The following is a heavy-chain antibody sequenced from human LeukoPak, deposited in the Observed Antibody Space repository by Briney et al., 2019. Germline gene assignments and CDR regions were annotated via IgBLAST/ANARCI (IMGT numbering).Heavy chain of an antibody. Sequence: SETLSLTCAVSGYSINSGSSWGWIRQPPGKGLDWIGTIYHSGSTYYNPSLKSRVTISVDTSKNQFSLKLSSVTAADTAVYHCARHDNFYYYYMDVWGKGTTVTVSS. J-gene: IGHJ6*03. CDR2: IYHSGST. CDR3: ARHDNFYYYYMDV. CDR1: GYSINSGSS. D-gene: IGHD5-24*01. V-gene: IGHV4-38-2*01.